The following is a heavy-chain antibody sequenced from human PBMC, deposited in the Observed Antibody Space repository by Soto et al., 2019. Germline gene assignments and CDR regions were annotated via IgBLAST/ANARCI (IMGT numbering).Heavy chain of an antibody. CDR2: IYHSGST. CDR3: ARGGNDYVWGSYQRWYNWFDP. Sequence: SETLSLTCAVSGGSISSGGYSWSWIRQSPGKGLEWIGYIYHSGSTYYNPSLKSRVTISVDRSKNQFSLKLSSVTAADTAVYYCARGGNDYVWGSYQRWYNWFDPWGQGTLVTVSS. J-gene: IGHJ5*02. D-gene: IGHD3-16*02. V-gene: IGHV4-30-2*06. CDR1: GGSISSGGYS.